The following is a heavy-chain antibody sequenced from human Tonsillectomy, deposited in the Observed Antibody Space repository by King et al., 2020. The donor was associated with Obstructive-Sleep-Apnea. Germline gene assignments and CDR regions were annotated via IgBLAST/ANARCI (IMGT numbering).Heavy chain of an antibody. D-gene: IGHD6-19*01. V-gene: IGHV5-10-1*03. CDR1: GYSFSTYW. CDR2: INPSDSYT. CDR3: ARHLTGGSSGWYSVPFDC. Sequence: VQLVQSGAEVKKPGESLRISCQGSGYSFSTYWISWVRQMPGKGLEWMGMINPSDSYTNYSPSFQGHVPISSDKSITAAYLQWSSLTASDTAIYYCARHLTGGSSGWYSVPFDCWGQGTLVTVSS. J-gene: IGHJ4*02.